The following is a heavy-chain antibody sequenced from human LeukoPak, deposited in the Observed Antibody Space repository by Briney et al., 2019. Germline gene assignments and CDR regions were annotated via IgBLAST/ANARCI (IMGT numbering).Heavy chain of an antibody. D-gene: IGHD6-6*01. CDR2: ISAYNGNT. V-gene: IGHV1-18*01. CDR1: GYTFTSFG. CDR3: ARAAARYFDY. Sequence: ASVKVSCKASGYTFTSFGISWVRQAPGQGPEWMGWISAYNGNTNYVQKFQGRVTMTTDTSTNTAYMELRSLTSDDTAVYYCARAAARYFDYWGQGTLVTVSS. J-gene: IGHJ4*02.